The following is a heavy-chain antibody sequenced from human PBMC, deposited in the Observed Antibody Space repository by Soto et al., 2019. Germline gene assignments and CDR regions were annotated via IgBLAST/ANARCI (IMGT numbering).Heavy chain of an antibody. CDR2: ISSSSSYT. CDR3: ARDSAPFWSGYLNWFDP. D-gene: IGHD3-3*01. V-gene: IGHV3-11*06. CDR1: GFTFSDYY. Sequence: GGSLRLSCAASGFTFSDYYMSWIRQAPGKGLEWVSYISSSSSYTNYADSVKGRFTISRDNAKNSLYLQMNSLRAEDTAVYYCARDSAPFWSGYLNWFDPWGQGXLVTVSS. J-gene: IGHJ5*02.